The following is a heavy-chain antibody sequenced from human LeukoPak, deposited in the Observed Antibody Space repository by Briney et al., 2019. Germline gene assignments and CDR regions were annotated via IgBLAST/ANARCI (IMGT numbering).Heavy chain of an antibody. J-gene: IGHJ4*02. D-gene: IGHD6-19*01. Sequence: GGSLRLSCAASGFTFTSYWIHWVRQAPGKGLVWVSSISSSSTYIYYADSVKGRFTISRDNAKNSLYLQMNSLRGEDTAVYYCARESFSGWYDDDWGKGTLVTVSS. CDR3: ARESFSGWYDDD. CDR2: ISSSSTYI. V-gene: IGHV3-21*01. CDR1: GFTFTSYW.